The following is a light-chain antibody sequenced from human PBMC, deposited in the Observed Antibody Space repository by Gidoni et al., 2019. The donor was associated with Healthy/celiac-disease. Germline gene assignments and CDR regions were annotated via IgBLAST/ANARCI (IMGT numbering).Light chain of an antibody. CDR3: QKYNSYYT. CDR2: KAS. J-gene: IGKJ2*01. Sequence: DIQMTQSPSPLSASVGDRVTITCRASQSIISWLAWYQKKPRKGPKLLIYKASSLESGVPSRFSGSGSGTELNPDNSRLQHDDFDNYYCQKYNSYYTFGQGTKLEIK. CDR1: QSIISW. V-gene: IGKV1-5*03.